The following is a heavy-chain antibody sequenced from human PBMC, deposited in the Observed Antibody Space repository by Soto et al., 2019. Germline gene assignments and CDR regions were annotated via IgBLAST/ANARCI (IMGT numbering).Heavy chain of an antibody. Sequence: PSETLSLTCTVSGGSIDSGDYYWSWIRQPPGKGLEWIGYVYYSGTTNYNPFLKSRVTLSLDKSKNQFSLKLSSVTAADTAVYYCARKNQQPRQYYSDYWGQGTLVTVSS. J-gene: IGHJ4*02. CDR2: VYYSGTT. D-gene: IGHD6-13*01. V-gene: IGHV4-61*05. CDR1: GGSIDSGDYY. CDR3: ARKNQQPRQYYSDY.